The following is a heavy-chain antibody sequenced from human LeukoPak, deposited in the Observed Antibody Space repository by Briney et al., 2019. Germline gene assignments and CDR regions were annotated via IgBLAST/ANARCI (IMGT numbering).Heavy chain of an antibody. J-gene: IGHJ6*03. Sequence: PSETLSLTCTVSGGSISSYYWSWIRQPPGKGLEWIGYIYYSGSTNYNPSLKSRVTISVDTSKNQFSLKLSSVTAADTAVYYCARDQRRVVVAATPIYYYYYMDVWGKGTTVTISS. CDR3: ARDQRRVVVAATPIYYYYYMDV. CDR2: IYYSGST. D-gene: IGHD2-15*01. V-gene: IGHV4-59*12. CDR1: GGSISSYY.